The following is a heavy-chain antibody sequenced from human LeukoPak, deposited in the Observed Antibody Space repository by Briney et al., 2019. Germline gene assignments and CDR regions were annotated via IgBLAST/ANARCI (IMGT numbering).Heavy chain of an antibody. CDR1: GFTVSSNY. V-gene: IGHV3-53*01. CDR3: ASGSGYSYGTKHSMVDY. D-gene: IGHD5-18*01. J-gene: IGHJ4*02. CDR2: IYSGGST. Sequence: GGSLRLSCAASGFTVSSNYMSWVRQAPGKGLEWVSVIYSGGSTYYADSVKGRFTISRDNSKNTLYLQMNSLRAEDTAVYYCASGSGYSYGTKHSMVDYWGQGTLVTVSS.